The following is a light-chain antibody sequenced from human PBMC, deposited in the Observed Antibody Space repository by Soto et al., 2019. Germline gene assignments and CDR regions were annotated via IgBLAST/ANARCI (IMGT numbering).Light chain of an antibody. Sequence: QSALTQPASVSGSPGQSITISCTGTSSDVGNYNLVSWYQQQPGKAPKLMIYEGSKRPSGVSNRFSGSKSGNTASLTISGLQAEDEADYYCCSYAGSSTFAYVFGTGTKLTVL. CDR2: EGS. CDR1: SSDVGNYNL. J-gene: IGLJ1*01. CDR3: CSYAGSSTFAYV. V-gene: IGLV2-23*03.